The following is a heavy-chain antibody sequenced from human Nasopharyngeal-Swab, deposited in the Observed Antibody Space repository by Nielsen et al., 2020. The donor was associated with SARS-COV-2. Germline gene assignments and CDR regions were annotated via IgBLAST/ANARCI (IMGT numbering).Heavy chain of an antibody. J-gene: IGHJ4*02. CDR3: ARNLASRSSSWCFDY. D-gene: IGHD6-13*01. CDR1: GFTSNSYG. CDR2: ISGSTGTI. V-gene: IGHV3-48*02. Sequence: GSSLKISCAASGFTSNSYGMNWVRQAPGKGLQWVSYISGSTGTIYYADSVKGGFTISRDNAKNSLYLQMNSVREEDTAVYYCARNLASRSSSWCFDYWGQGTLVTVSS.